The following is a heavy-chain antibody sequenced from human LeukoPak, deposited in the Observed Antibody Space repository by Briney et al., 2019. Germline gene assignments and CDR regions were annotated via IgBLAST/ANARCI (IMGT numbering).Heavy chain of an antibody. V-gene: IGHV3-21*01. J-gene: IGHJ4*02. CDR1: GFTFSSYS. D-gene: IGHD3-10*01. Sequence: KPGRSLRLSCAASGFTFSSYSMNWVRQAPGKGLEWVSSISSSSSYIYYADSVKGRFTISRDNAKNSLYLQMNSLRAEDTAVYYCARDLPSYGWVYWGQGTLVTVSS. CDR3: ARDLPSYGWVY. CDR2: ISSSSSYI.